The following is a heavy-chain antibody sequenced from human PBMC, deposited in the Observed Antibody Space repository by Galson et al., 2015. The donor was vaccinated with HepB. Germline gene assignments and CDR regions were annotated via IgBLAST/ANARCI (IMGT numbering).Heavy chain of an antibody. V-gene: IGHV1-2*04. Sequence: SVKVSCKASGYTFTGYYMHWVRQAPGQGLEWMGWINPNSGGTNYAQKFQGWVTMTRDTSISTAYMELSRLRSDDTAVYYCARAGVVRRNWFDPWGQGTLVTVSS. D-gene: IGHD3-3*01. CDR3: ARAGVVRRNWFDP. CDR1: GYTFTGYY. J-gene: IGHJ5*02. CDR2: INPNSGGT.